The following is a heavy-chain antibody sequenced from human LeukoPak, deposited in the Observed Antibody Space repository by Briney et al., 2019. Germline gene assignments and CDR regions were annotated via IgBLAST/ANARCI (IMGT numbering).Heavy chain of an antibody. CDR1: GFTFSNFG. CDR2: ISYDGSTK. Sequence: GGSLRLSCEASGFTFSNFGMHWVRQAPGKGLEWVAIISYDGSTKYYADSVKGRFSISRDNSKNTLYLQMNSLRVEDTAVYYCATPPTAYTSGSLGYWGQGTLVTVSS. V-gene: IGHV3-30*03. J-gene: IGHJ4*02. D-gene: IGHD3-22*01. CDR3: ATPPTAYTSGSLGY.